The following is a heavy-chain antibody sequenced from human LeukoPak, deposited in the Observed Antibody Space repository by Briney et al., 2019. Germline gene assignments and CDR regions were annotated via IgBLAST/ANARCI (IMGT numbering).Heavy chain of an antibody. V-gene: IGHV3-30*04. CDR2: ISYDGSKR. Sequence: GGSLRLSCAASGFSFSNYAMHWVRQAPGKGLEWAAAISYDGSKRYYADSVKGRFTISRDNSKSTLYLQMDSLRAEDTAVYYCATVQREYYYDSSGIMGNWGQGTLVTVSS. CDR1: GFSFSNYA. D-gene: IGHD3-22*01. CDR3: ATVQREYYYDSSGIMGN. J-gene: IGHJ4*02.